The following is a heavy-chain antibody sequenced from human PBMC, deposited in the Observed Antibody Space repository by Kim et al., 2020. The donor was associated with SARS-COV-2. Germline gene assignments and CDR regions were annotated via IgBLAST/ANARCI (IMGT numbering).Heavy chain of an antibody. D-gene: IGHD6-13*01. CDR3: ANTRNSTYSSSWPGWFDP. Sequence: GGSLRLSCAASGFTFSSYGMHWVRQAPGKGLEWVAVISYDGSNKYYADSVKGRFTISRDNSKNTLYLQMNSLRAEDTAVYYCANTRNSTYSSSWPGWFDPWGQGTLVTVSS. CDR1: GFTFSSYG. J-gene: IGHJ5*02. V-gene: IGHV3-30*18. CDR2: ISYDGSNK.